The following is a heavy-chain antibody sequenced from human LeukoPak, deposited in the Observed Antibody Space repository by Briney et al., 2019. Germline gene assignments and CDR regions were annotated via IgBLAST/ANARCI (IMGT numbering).Heavy chain of an antibody. CDR1: GFSFSGHW. CDR3: ARNNGMDV. J-gene: IGHJ6*02. Sequence: GGSLRLSCTASGFSFSGHWMHWARQLPGKGLVWVSRISPTGSTTSYADSVKGRFTISKDNAKNSLYLQMNGLRAEDTALYHCARNNGMDVWGQGTTVIVSS. CDR2: ISPTGSTT. V-gene: IGHV3-74*01.